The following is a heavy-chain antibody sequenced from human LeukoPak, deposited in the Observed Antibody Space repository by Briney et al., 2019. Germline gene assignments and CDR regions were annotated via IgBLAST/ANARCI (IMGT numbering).Heavy chain of an antibody. V-gene: IGHV6-1*01. Sequence: SQTLSLTCAISGDTLSSNSVAWNWIRQSPSRGLEWLGRTYYRSRWYNDYAVSVKSRITINRDTSKNQFSLQLDSVTPEDTAVYYCASLHSGGYDSFDIWGQGTLVTVSS. CDR2: TYYRSRWYN. CDR1: GDTLSSNSVA. D-gene: IGHD3-22*01. J-gene: IGHJ3*02. CDR3: ASLHSGGYDSFDI.